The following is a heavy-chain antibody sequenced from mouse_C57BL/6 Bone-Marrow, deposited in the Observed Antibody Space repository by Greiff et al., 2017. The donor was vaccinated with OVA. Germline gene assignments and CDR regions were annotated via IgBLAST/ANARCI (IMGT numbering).Heavy chain of an antibody. D-gene: IGHD2-5*01. CDR3: TIYSNYEFAY. V-gene: IGHV1-15*01. CDR2: IDPETGGT. Sequence: QVQLQQSGAELVRPGASVTLSCKASGYTFTDYEMHWVKQTPVHGLEWIGAIDPETGGTAYNQKFKGKAILTADKSSSTAYMELRSLTSEDSAVYYCTIYSNYEFAYWGQGTLVTVSA. J-gene: IGHJ3*01. CDR1: GYTFTDYE.